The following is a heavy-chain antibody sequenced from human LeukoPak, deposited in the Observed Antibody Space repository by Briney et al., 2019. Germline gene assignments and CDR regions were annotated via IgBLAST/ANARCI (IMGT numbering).Heavy chain of an antibody. Sequence: PGRSLRLSCAASGFTFSSYGMHWVRQAPGKGLEWVAVIWHDGSNKYYAESVKGRFSISRDNSKNTLYLQMNSLRAEDTAVYYCAREGVNIVSTITGSTPDYWGQGTLVTVSS. CDR3: AREGVNIVSTITGSTPDY. CDR2: IWHDGSNK. V-gene: IGHV3-33*01. D-gene: IGHD5/OR15-5a*01. J-gene: IGHJ4*02. CDR1: GFTFSSYG.